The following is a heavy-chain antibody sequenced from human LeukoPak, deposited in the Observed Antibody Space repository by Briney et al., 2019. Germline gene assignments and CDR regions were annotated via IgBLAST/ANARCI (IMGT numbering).Heavy chain of an antibody. V-gene: IGHV1-2*02. D-gene: IGHD5-12*01. CDR3: ARDLSEMATID. Sequence: ASVKVSCKASGYTFTGYYMHWVRQAPGQGLEWMGWINPNSGGTNYAQKFQGRVTMTRDTSISTAYMELRSLRSDDTAVYYCARDLSEMATIDWGQGTLVTVSS. CDR1: GYTFTGYY. J-gene: IGHJ4*02. CDR2: INPNSGGT.